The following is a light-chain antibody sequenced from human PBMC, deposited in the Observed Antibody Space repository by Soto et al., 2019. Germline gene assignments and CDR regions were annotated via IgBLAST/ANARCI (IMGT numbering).Light chain of an antibody. CDR3: HQYYSSWT. V-gene: IGKV3-20*01. J-gene: IGKJ1*01. Sequence: EIVLTQSPGTLSLSPGARATLSCRASQSLSSTFLAWYQHTPGQAPRVLIYAASRRATGIPDRFSGSGSGTDFALTISRLEPEDFALYYCHQYYSSWTFGQGTKVE. CDR1: QSLSSTF. CDR2: AAS.